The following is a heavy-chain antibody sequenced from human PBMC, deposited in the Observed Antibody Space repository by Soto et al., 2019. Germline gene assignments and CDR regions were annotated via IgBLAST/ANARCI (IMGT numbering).Heavy chain of an antibody. J-gene: IGHJ5*02. Sequence: QVQLVQSGAEVKKPVSSVKISCKASGGTFISYAISWVRQAPGQGLEWMGGIIPIFGTANYAQKFQGRVTITADEFTSYGYRELSSLRSEDTAVYYCGRDRVPWIRAAAGTEPSENWFEPWGQGTLGTVSS. CDR3: GRDRVPWIRAAAGTEPSENWFEP. V-gene: IGHV1-69*01. CDR2: IIPIFGTA. CDR1: GGTFISYA. D-gene: IGHD6-13*01.